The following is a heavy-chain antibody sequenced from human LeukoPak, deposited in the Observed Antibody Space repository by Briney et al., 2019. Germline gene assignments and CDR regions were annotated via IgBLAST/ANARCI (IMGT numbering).Heavy chain of an antibody. CDR1: GGSFSGYY. Sequence: SETLSLTCAVYGGSFSGYYWSWIRQPPGKGLEWIGYIYYSGSTNYNPSLKSRVTISVDTSKNQFSLKLRSVTAADAAVYYCARLQLPTLGYWGQGTLVTVSS. J-gene: IGHJ4*02. D-gene: IGHD1-1*01. V-gene: IGHV4-59*08. CDR2: IYYSGST. CDR3: ARLQLPTLGY.